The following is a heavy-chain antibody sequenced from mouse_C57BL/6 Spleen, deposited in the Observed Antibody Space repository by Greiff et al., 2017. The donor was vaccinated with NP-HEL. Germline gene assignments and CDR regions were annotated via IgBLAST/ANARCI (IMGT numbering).Heavy chain of an antibody. CDR1: GFSLTSYG. CDR3: APTRFDV. V-gene: IGHV2-2*01. Sequence: VKLMESGPGLVQPSQSLSITCTVSGFSLTSYGVHWVRQSPGKGLEWLGVIWSGGGTDYNAAFIISMSISKDNSKSQVFFKKNSLQDDDTAIYYCAPTRFDVWGTGTTVTVSS. J-gene: IGHJ1*03. CDR2: IWSGGGT.